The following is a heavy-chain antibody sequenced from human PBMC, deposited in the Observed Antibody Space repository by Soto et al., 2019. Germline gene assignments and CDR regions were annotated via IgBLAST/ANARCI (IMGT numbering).Heavy chain of an antibody. D-gene: IGHD3-22*01. CDR2: ISGSGGST. Sequence: PGGSLRLSCAASGLTVSTNYMSWVRQAPGKGLEWVSAISGSGGSTYYADSVKGRFTFSRDNSKNTLYLQMNSLRAEDTAVYYCAKDQYYDSSGYYSKSFFDYWGQGTLVTVLL. CDR3: AKDQYYDSSGYYSKSFFDY. J-gene: IGHJ4*02. V-gene: IGHV3-23*01. CDR1: GLTVSTNY.